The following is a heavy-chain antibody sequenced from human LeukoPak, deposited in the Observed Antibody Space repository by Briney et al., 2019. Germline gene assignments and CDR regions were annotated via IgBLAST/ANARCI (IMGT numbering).Heavy chain of an antibody. CDR3: AELGITMIGGV. CDR1: GFTFSSYG. V-gene: IGHV3-48*04. D-gene: IGHD3-10*02. J-gene: IGHJ6*04. CDR2: ISSSGSTI. Sequence: HPGGSLRLSCAASGFTFSSYGMHWVRQAPGKGLEWVSYISSSGSTIYYADSGKGRFTISRDNAKNSLYLQMNSLRAEDTAVYYCAELGITMIGGVWGKGTTVTISS.